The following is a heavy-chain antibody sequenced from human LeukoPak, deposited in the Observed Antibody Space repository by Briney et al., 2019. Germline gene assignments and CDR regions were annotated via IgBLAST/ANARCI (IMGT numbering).Heavy chain of an antibody. V-gene: IGHV1-69*05. CDR1: GGTFSSYA. J-gene: IGHJ5*02. CDR3: ARSGSGYCSGGSCWPYWFDP. Sequence: ASVKVSCKASGGTFSSYAISWVRQAPGQGLEWMGGIIPIFGTANYAQKFQGRVTITTDESTSTAYMELSSVTAADTAVYYCARSGSGYCSGGSCWPYWFDPWGQGTLVTVSS. CDR2: IIPIFGTA. D-gene: IGHD2-15*01.